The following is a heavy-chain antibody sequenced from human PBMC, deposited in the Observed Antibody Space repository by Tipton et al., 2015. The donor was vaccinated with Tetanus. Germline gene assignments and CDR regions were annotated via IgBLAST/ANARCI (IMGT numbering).Heavy chain of an antibody. CDR3: ARRIAVAGNVHSFDY. Sequence: SLRLSCAASGFTFSGYTINWVRQAPGKGLEWVSSISSSSSYIYYADSVKGRFTISRDNAKNSLYLQMNSLRAEDTAVYYCARRIAVAGNVHSFDYWGQGTLVTVSS. CDR1: GFTFSGYT. J-gene: IGHJ4*02. CDR2: ISSSSSYI. V-gene: IGHV3-21*01. D-gene: IGHD6-13*01.